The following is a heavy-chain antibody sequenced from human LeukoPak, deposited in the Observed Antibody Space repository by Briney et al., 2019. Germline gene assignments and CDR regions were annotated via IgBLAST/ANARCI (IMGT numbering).Heavy chain of an antibody. CDR2: INLNSGGT. CDR3: ARDSESATTLDY. CDR1: GYAFTGNY. J-gene: IGHJ4*02. V-gene: IGHV1-2*02. D-gene: IGHD5-24*01. Sequence: PSVKVSCKASGYAFTGNYIHWERHAPGQGLGWMGWINLNSGGTNYAQKFQARVTMTRDTSIRTAYMELSRLRSDDTAVYYCARDSESATTLDYWGQGTLVTVSS.